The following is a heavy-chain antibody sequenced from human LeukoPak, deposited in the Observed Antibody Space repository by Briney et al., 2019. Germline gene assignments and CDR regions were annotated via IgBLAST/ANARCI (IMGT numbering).Heavy chain of an antibody. D-gene: IGHD2-15*01. CDR1: GYSFTSYW. CDR3: ARTYRYCSGGSCYSDNNFDY. CDR2: IYPGDSDT. Sequence: GESLKISCKGSGYSFTSYWIGWVRQMPGKGLEWMGIIYPGDSDTRYSPSFQGQVTISADKSISTAYLQWSSLKASDTAMYYCARTYRYCSGGSCYSDNNFDYWGQGTLVTVSS. V-gene: IGHV5-51*01. J-gene: IGHJ4*02.